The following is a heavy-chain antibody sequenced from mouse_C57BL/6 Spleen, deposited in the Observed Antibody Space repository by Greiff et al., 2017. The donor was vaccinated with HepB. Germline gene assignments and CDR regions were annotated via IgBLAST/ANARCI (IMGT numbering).Heavy chain of an antibody. J-gene: IGHJ3*01. CDR3: ARDPGKGAWFAY. V-gene: IGHV5-16*01. Sequence: EVQLQESEGGLVQPGSSMKLSCTASGFTFSDYYMAWVRQVPEKGLEWVANINYDGSSTYYLDSLKSRFIISRDNAKNILYLQMSSLKSEDTATYYCARDPGKGAWFAYWGQGTLVTVSA. CDR2: INYDGSST. D-gene: IGHD4-1*01. CDR1: GFTFSDYY.